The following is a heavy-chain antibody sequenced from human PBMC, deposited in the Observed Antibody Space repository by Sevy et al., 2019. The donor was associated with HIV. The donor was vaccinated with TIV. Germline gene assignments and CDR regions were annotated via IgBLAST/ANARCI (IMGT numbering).Heavy chain of an antibody. CDR1: GFTFSRYW. CDR3: AREGYYYDSSGSSDY. J-gene: IGHJ4*02. V-gene: IGHV3-7*03. Sequence: GGYLRLSCVASGFTFSRYWMSWVRQAPGKGLEWVANIKQDGSEKYYVDSVKGRFTISRDNAKNSLYLQMNSLRAEDTAVYYCAREGYYYDSSGSSDYWGQGTLVTVSS. D-gene: IGHD3-22*01. CDR2: IKQDGSEK.